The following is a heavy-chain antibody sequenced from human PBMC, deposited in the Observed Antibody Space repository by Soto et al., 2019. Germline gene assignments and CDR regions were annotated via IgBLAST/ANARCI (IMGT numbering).Heavy chain of an antibody. V-gene: IGHV4-59*01. Sequence: NPSETLSLTCTVSGGSISSYYWSWIRQPPGKGLEWIGYIYYSGSTNYNPSLKSRVTISVDTSKNQFSLKLSSVTAADTAVYYCARAVTYSSSVAHDYWGQGTLVTVSS. J-gene: IGHJ4*02. CDR1: GGSISSYY. CDR2: IYYSGST. CDR3: ARAVTYSSSVAHDY. D-gene: IGHD6-13*01.